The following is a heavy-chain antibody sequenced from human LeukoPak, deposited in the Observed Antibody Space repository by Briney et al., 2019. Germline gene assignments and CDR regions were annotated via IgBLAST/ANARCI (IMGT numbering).Heavy chain of an antibody. CDR2: INPNSGGT. J-gene: IGHJ5*02. V-gene: IGHV1-2*02. Sequence: GASVKVSCKASGYTVTGYYMHWVRQAPGQGLEWMGWINPNSGGTNYAQKFQGRVTMTRDTSISTAYMELSRLRSDDTAVYYCASRVGFSVRGVTKGLNWFDPWGQGTLVTVSS. D-gene: IGHD3-10*02. CDR1: GYTVTGYY. CDR3: ASRVGFSVRGVTKGLNWFDP.